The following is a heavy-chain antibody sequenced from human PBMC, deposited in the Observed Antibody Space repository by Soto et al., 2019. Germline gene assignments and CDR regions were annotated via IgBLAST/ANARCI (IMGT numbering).Heavy chain of an antibody. J-gene: IGHJ4*02. CDR2: IYYSGST. CDR1: GGSISSGGYY. D-gene: IGHD2-2*01. Sequence: TLSLTCTVSGGSISSGGYYWRWIRQHPGKGLEWIGYIYYSGSTYYNPSLKSRVTISVDTSKNQFSLKLSSVTAADTAVYYCARVSGAGYCSSTSCYLIDYWGQGTLVTVSS. CDR3: ARVSGAGYCSSTSCYLIDY. V-gene: IGHV4-31*03.